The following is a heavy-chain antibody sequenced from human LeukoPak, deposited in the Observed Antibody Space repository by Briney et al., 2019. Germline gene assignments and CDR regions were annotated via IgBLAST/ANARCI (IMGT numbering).Heavy chain of an antibody. J-gene: IGHJ4*02. CDR2: ISGSGGST. D-gene: IGHD3-9*01. Sequence: PGGSLRLSCEASGFTFTNYAMSWVRQIPGKGLEWASGISGSGGSTYHADSVKGRFTISRDNSKNTLYLQMKSLRAEDTAIYYCATAPIRYFAPNFDYWGQGTLVTVSS. CDR1: GFTFTNYA. V-gene: IGHV3-23*01. CDR3: ATAPIRYFAPNFDY.